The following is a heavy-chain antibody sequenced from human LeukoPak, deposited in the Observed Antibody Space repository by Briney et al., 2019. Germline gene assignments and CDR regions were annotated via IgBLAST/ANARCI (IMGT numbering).Heavy chain of an antibody. CDR2: IYYSGSA. V-gene: IGHV4-39*07. CDR1: GGSISSSSYY. J-gene: IGHJ4*02. Sequence: SETLSLTCTVSGGSISSSSYYWGWIRQPPGKGLEWIGSIYYSGSAYYNPSLKSRVTISVDTSKNQFSLKLSSVTAADTAVYYCARVQAYYFDYWGQGTLVTVSS. D-gene: IGHD1-1*01. CDR3: ARVQAYYFDY.